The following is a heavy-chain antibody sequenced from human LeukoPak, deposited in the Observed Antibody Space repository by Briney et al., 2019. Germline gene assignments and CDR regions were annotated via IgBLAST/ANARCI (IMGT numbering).Heavy chain of an antibody. Sequence: SETLSLTCTVSGGSISSYYWSWIRQPAGKGLEWIGRIYTSGSTNYNPSLKSRVTMSVDTSKNQFSLKLSSVTAADTAVYYCARDKSIAAAGTTAYYYYYMDVWGKGTTVTISS. CDR3: ARDKSIAAAGTTAYYYYYMDV. V-gene: IGHV4-4*07. CDR1: GGSISSYY. D-gene: IGHD6-13*01. J-gene: IGHJ6*03. CDR2: IYTSGST.